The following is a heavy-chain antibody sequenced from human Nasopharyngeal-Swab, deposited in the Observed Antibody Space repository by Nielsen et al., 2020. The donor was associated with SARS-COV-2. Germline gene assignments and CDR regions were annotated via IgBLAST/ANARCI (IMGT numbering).Heavy chain of an antibody. CDR2: ISASGANT. CDR1: GFTFSSYA. J-gene: IGHJ3*02. V-gene: IGHV3-23*01. Sequence: GEPLKISCEASGFTFSSYAMAWVRQAPGKGLDWVSTISASGANTHYADSVGGRFTISRDNSKNTLYLQMNSLRAEDTAVYYCARSGLYYYDSSGYRNDAFDIWGQGTMVTVSS. D-gene: IGHD3-22*01. CDR3: ARSGLYYYDSSGYRNDAFDI.